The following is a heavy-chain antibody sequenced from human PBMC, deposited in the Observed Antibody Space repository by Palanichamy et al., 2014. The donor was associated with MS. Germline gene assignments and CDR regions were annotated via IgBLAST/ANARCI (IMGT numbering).Heavy chain of an antibody. J-gene: IGHJ4*02. CDR2: ISTSSSTI. D-gene: IGHD6-19*01. V-gene: IGHV3-48*01. Sequence: EVQLVEVWGRAWYSLGGPVRLSCAASGFTFSTYTMNWVRQAPGKGLEWVSYISTSSSTIYYSDSVKGRFTISRDNAKNTLYLQMNSLRAEDTAVYHCAGAYSSGWYKFDYWGQGTLVTVSS. CDR1: GFTFSTYT. CDR3: AGAYSSGWYKFDY.